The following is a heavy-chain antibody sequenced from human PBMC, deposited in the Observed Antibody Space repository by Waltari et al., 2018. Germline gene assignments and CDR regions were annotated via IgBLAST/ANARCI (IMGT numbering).Heavy chain of an antibody. CDR1: GGSISSSY. D-gene: IGHD2-21*02. V-gene: IGHV4-59*01. CDR3: ARAKGGVVTPPFIDY. J-gene: IGHJ4*02. CDR2: IYYSGST. Sequence: QVQLQESGPGLVKPSETLSLTCTVSGGSISSSYWSWIRQPPGKGLEWIGYIYYSGSTNYNPSLKSRVTISVDTSKNQFSLKLSSVTAADTAVYYCARAKGGVVTPPFIDYWGQGTLVTVSS.